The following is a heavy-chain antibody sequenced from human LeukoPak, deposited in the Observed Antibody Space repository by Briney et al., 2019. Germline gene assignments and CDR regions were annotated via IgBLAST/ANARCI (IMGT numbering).Heavy chain of an antibody. CDR3: ARGRRYTGYDYTLSWFDP. Sequence: SETLSLTCAVYGGSFSGYYWSWIRQPPGKGLEWIGEINHSGSTNYNPSLKSRVTISVDTSKNQFSLKMSSVTAEDKAVYYCARGRRYTGYDYTLSWFDPWGQGTLVTVSS. D-gene: IGHD5-12*01. J-gene: IGHJ5*02. V-gene: IGHV4-34*01. CDR2: INHSGST. CDR1: GGSFSGYY.